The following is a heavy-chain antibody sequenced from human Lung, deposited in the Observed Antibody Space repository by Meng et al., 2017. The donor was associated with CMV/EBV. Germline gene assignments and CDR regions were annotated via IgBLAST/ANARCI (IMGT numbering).Heavy chain of an antibody. Sequence: GGSLRLSCAASGFSFSSYGMTWVRQAPGKGLEWVSAIGGGGTTTYYADSVKGRFTVSRDNSKNTLYLQMDSLRVEDTAVYYCAKIDSGSVAWDQGTLVTVSS. D-gene: IGHD6-6*01. CDR1: GFSFSSYG. CDR2: IGGGGTTT. CDR3: AKIDSGSVA. J-gene: IGHJ4*02. V-gene: IGHV3-23*01.